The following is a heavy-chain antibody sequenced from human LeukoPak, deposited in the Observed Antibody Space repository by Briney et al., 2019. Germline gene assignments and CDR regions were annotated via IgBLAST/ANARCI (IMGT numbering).Heavy chain of an antibody. V-gene: IGHV1-46*01. CDR1: GFTFTNHW. Sequence: ASVKVSCKASGFTFTNHWMHWVRQAPGQGLDWMGIINPNGDYTIYAQKFQDRVTMTRDTSTSTLYMELSSLRFDDTAVYYCARDHSDNNAWWFDPWGQGTLLTVST. CDR2: INPNGDYT. J-gene: IGHJ5*02. CDR3: ARDHSDNNAWWFDP. D-gene: IGHD2-8*01.